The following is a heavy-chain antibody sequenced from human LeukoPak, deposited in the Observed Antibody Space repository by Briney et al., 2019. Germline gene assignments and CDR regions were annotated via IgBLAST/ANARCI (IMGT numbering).Heavy chain of an antibody. J-gene: IGHJ3*02. Sequence: PGRSLRLSCAASGFTFDDYAMHWVRQAPGKGLEWVSGISWNSGSIGYADSVKGRFTISRDNAKNSLYLQMNSLRAEDTAVYYCAREGVVMPGAFDIWGQGTMVTVSS. V-gene: IGHV3-9*01. CDR3: AREGVVMPGAFDI. D-gene: IGHD3-3*01. CDR2: ISWNSGSI. CDR1: GFTFDDYA.